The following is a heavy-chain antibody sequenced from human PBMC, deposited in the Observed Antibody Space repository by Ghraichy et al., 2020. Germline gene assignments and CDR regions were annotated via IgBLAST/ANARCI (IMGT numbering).Heavy chain of an antibody. CDR3: AVQRAGTSFH. Sequence: GGSLRLSCAASGFTFSTSNMNWVRQAPRKGLEWVSYISSGSSTIYYADSVKGRFTISRDNAKNSLYLQMNSLRDEDTAVYYCAVQRAGTSFHWGLGTLVTVSS. V-gene: IGHV3-48*02. D-gene: IGHD1-7*01. J-gene: IGHJ4*02. CDR1: GFTFSTSN. CDR2: ISSGSSTI.